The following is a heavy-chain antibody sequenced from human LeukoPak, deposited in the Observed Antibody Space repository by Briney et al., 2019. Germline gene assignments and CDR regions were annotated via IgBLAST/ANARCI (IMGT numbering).Heavy chain of an antibody. D-gene: IGHD2-15*01. CDR2: INHSGST. V-gene: IGHV4-34*01. CDR3: ARALTPGYCSGGTCSYFDY. CDR1: GGSFSGYY. J-gene: IGHJ4*02. Sequence: SETLSLTCAVYGGSFSGYYWSWIRQPPGKGLEWIGEINHSGSTNYNPSLKSRVTISVDTSKNQFSLKLSPVTAADTAVYYCARALTPGYCSGGTCSYFDYWGQGTLVTVSS.